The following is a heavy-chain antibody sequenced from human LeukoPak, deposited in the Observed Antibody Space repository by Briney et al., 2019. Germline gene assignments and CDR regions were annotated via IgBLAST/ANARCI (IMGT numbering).Heavy chain of an antibody. CDR3: VSLSLRLVFYFDY. J-gene: IGHJ4*02. CDR2: ISGSGGST. Sequence: GGSLRLSCAASGFTFSSYAMSWVRQAPGKGLEWVSAISGSGGSTYYADSVKGRFTISRDNSKNTLYLQMNSLRAEDTAVYYCVSLSLRLVFYFDYWGQGTLVTVSS. V-gene: IGHV3-23*01. CDR1: GFTFSSYA. D-gene: IGHD3-16*01.